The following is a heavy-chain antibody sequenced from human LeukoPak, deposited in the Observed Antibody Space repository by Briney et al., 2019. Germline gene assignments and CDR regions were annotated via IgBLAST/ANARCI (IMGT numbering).Heavy chain of an antibody. CDR3: AKALGLYCSSISCYDCDV. D-gene: IGHD2-2*01. Sequence: GASVKVSCKSAGYTFTAYYIHWVRQAHAQGLEWMGWINLNSGGTNYAQNFQGRVTLTRDTSITTAYMELSRLRSDDTAVYYCAKALGLYCSSISCYDCDVWGKGTTVTASS. J-gene: IGHJ6*04. CDR1: GYTFTAYY. CDR2: INLNSGGT. V-gene: IGHV1-2*02.